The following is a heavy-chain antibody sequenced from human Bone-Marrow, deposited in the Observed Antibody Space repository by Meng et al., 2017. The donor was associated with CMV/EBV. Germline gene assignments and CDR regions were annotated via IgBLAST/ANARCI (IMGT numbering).Heavy chain of an antibody. CDR1: GFTFSSHW. Sequence: GGSLRLSCAASGFTFSSHWMHWVRQAPGKGLVWVSRINSDVSSTSYADSVKGRFTISRDNAKNTLYLQMNSLRAEDTAVYYFARDSAAAQGGMDVWGQGTTVTVSS. CDR2: INSDVSST. J-gene: IGHJ6*02. CDR3: ARDSAAAQGGMDV. V-gene: IGHV3-74*01.